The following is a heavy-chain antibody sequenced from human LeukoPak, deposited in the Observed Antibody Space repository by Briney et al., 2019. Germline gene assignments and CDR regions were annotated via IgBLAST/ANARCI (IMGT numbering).Heavy chain of an antibody. J-gene: IGHJ4*02. CDR2: IIAMFGTA. CDR1: GGTFSSYA. V-gene: IGHV1-69*06. Sequence: ASVKVSCKASGGTFSSYAISWVRQAPGQGLEWMGWIIAMFGTANYAQKFQGTVTITADKSTSTAYMELSSLRSEDTAVYYCARDPPGRPYSSSSYGWGQGTLVTVSS. D-gene: IGHD6-6*01. CDR3: ARDPPGRPYSSSSYG.